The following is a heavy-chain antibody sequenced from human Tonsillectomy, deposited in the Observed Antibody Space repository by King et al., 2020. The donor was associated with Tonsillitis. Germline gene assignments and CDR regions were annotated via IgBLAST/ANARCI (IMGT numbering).Heavy chain of an antibody. Sequence: VQLQESGPGLVKPSDTLSLTCAVSGYSISSINWWGWIRQPPGKGLEWIGYIYYSGSTYYSSSLKSRVTMSLDTSKNQFSLKLSSVTAVDTAVYYCARRGTPGAFDIWGQGTMVTVSS. CDR1: GYSISSINW. J-gene: IGHJ3*02. CDR3: ARRGTPGAFDI. V-gene: IGHV4-28*01. CDR2: IYYSGST. D-gene: IGHD3-16*01.